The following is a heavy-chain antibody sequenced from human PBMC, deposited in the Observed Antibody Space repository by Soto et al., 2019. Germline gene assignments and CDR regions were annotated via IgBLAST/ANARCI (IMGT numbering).Heavy chain of an antibody. CDR3: ARANPGKNDAFDI. V-gene: IGHV3-11*01. CDR1: GFTFSDYY. CDR2: ISSSGSTI. J-gene: IGHJ3*02. Sequence: PGGSLRLSCAASGFTFSDYYVSWLRQAPGKGLEWVSYISSSGSTIYYADSVKGRFTISRDNAKNSLYLQMNSLRAEDTAVYYCARANPGKNDAFDIWGQGTMVTVSS.